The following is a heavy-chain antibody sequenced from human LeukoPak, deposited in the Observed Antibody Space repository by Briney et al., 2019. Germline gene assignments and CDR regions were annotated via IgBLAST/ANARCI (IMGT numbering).Heavy chain of an antibody. CDR1: GFPFSNYE. Sequence: GGSLRLSCATSGFPFSNYEMNWVRQAPGKGLEWVSYITTSGGIKSYADSVKGRFTISRDNAKNSVYLQINSLRAEDTAVYYCARDGVVDSSGWYVDYWGEGTLVTVSS. CDR2: ITTSGGIK. D-gene: IGHD6-19*01. J-gene: IGHJ4*02. CDR3: ARDGVVDSSGWYVDY. V-gene: IGHV3-48*03.